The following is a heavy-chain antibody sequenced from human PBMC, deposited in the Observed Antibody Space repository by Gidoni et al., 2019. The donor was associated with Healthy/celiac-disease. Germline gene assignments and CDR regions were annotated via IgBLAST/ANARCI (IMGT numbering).Heavy chain of an antibody. CDR1: GYTFTSYS. J-gene: IGHJ6*02. CDR2: INPSGGST. D-gene: IGHD5-12*01. V-gene: IGHV1-46*01. CDR3: AREPYGGIMVGYYYYGMDV. Sequence: QVQLVQSGAELKTPGASVKVSCKASGYTFTSYSMHWVRQAPGQGLEWMGIINPSGGSTSYAQKFQGRVTMTRDTSTSTVYMELSSLRSEDTAVYYCAREPYGGIMVGYYYYGMDVWGQGTTVTVSS.